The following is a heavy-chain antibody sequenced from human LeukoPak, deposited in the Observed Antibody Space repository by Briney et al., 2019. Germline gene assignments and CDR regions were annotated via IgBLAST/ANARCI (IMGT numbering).Heavy chain of an antibody. Sequence: GGSLRLSCTASEFTFTNYGMHWVRQAPGKGLEWVAVISNDGTDKYYADSVKGRFTISRDNAKDTLYLQMNSLRAEDTAVYYCARGENTYIDYWGQGTLVTVSS. D-gene: IGHD3-16*01. CDR3: ARGENTYIDY. CDR1: EFTFTNYG. CDR2: ISNDGTDK. V-gene: IGHV3-30-3*01. J-gene: IGHJ4*02.